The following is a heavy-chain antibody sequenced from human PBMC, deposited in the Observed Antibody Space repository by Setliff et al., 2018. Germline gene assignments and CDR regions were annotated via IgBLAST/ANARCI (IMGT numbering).Heavy chain of an antibody. V-gene: IGHV4-59*01. Sequence: LSLTCTVSGGSINNYYWSWVRQSPGKGLEWIGFVHFGGDTNYNPSLKSRVTMSVDTSNNQFSLNLRSVTAADTAVYYCARQPSSGSYYNPRPYYFDFWGQGTLVTVSS. CDR3: ARQPSSGSYYNPRPYYFDF. CDR1: GGSINNYY. CDR2: VHFGGDT. D-gene: IGHD3-10*01. J-gene: IGHJ4*02.